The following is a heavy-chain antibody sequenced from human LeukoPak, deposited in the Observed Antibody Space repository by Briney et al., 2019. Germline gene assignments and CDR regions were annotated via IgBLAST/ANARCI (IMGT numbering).Heavy chain of an antibody. J-gene: IGHJ4*02. V-gene: IGHV3-21*01. CDR1: GFTFSSYS. Sequence: TGGSLRLSCAASGFTFSSYSMNWVRQAPGKGLEWVSSISSSSYIYYADSVKGRFTISRDNAKNSLYLQMNSLRAEDTAVYYCARDPLYSSSSGPDYWGQGTLVTVSS. CDR3: ARDPLYSSSSGPDY. CDR2: ISSSSYI. D-gene: IGHD6-6*01.